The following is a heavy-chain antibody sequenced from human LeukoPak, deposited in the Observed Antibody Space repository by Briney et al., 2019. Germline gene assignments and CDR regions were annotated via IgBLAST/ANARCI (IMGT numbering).Heavy chain of an antibody. D-gene: IGHD1-26*01. CDR2: INPNSGGT. Sequence: VASVKVSCKASGYTFTGYYMHWVRQAPGQGLEWMGWINPNSGGTNYAQKFQGRVTMTRDTSISTAYMELSSLRSEDTAMYYCARSSAYYNEADIWGQGTMVTVPS. CDR1: GYTFTGYY. V-gene: IGHV1-2*02. J-gene: IGHJ3*02. CDR3: ARSSAYYNEADI.